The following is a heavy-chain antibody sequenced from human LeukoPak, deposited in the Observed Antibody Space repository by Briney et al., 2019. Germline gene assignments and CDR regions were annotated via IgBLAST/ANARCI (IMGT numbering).Heavy chain of an antibody. CDR1: GGSISSSY. J-gene: IGHJ4*02. CDR2: IYYSGST. Sequence: KPPAPLPLPCPVSGGSISSSYWSWIRQPPGKGLEWIGNIYYSGSTNYNPSPKSRVTLSLDTAKNQFSLKLSSVTAADTAVYYCARGGVWELLAYWGQGTRVTVPS. CDR3: ARGGVWELLAY. D-gene: IGHD1-26*01. V-gene: IGHV4-59*01.